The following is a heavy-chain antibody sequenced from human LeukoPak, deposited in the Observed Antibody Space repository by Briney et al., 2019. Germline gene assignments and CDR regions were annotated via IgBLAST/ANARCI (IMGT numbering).Heavy chain of an antibody. CDR2: IYYSGST. CDR1: GGSISSYY. V-gene: IGHV4-59*01. D-gene: IGHD5-24*01. Sequence: PSETLSLTCTVSGGSISSYYWNWIRQPPGKGLEWIGYIYYSGSTNYNPSLRSRVTISVDTSKNQFSLRLSSVTAADTAVYYCARHEGWLQSDYYYGMDVWGQGTTVTVSS. J-gene: IGHJ6*02. CDR3: ARHEGWLQSDYYYGMDV.